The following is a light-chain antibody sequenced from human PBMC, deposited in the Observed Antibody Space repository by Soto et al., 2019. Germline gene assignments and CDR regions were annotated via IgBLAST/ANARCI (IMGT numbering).Light chain of an antibody. CDR2: GAS. V-gene: IGKV3-20*01. CDR3: QQYGSSPTWT. Sequence: ESVLTQSPGTLSFSPGERATLSCRASQSVSSNYLAWYQQKPGQAPRLLIYGASTRATGIPDRFSGSGSGTDFTLTISRLEPEDSAVYYCQQYGSSPTWTFGQGTKGDIK. CDR1: QSVSSNY. J-gene: IGKJ1*01.